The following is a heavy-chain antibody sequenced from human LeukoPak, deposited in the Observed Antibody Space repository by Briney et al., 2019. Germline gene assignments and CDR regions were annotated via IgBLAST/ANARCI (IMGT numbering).Heavy chain of an antibody. CDR1: GYTFTSYD. D-gene: IGHD2-15*01. CDR3: ARSLAGYDAFDI. V-gene: IGHV1-8*01. J-gene: IGHJ3*02. Sequence: ASVKVSCKASGYTFTSYDINWVRQATGRGLEWMGWMNPNSGNTGYAQKFQGRVTMTRNTSISTAHMELSSLRSEGTAVYYCARSLAGYDAFDIWGQGTMVTVSS. CDR2: MNPNSGNT.